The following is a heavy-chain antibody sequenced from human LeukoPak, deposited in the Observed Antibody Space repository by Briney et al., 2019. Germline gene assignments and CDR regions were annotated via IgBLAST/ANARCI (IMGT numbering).Heavy chain of an antibody. CDR1: GYIFTGYH. J-gene: IGHJ4*02. CDR2: IYPNSGGT. CDR3: AREEGSGSYYKTVDY. Sequence: ASVKVSCKASGYIFTGYHIHWVRQAPGQGVEWMGWIYPNSGGTNYAQKFQGRVTMTRDTSITTVYMELSRLTSDDTAVYYCAREEGSGSYYKTVDYWGQGTLVTVSS. D-gene: IGHD3-10*01. V-gene: IGHV1-2*02.